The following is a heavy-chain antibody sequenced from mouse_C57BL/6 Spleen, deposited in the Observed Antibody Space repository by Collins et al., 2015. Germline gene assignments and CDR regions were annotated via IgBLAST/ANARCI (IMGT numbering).Heavy chain of an antibody. Sequence: EVKLVESGGGLVQPGGSLRLSCATSGFTFTDYYMSWVRQPPGKALEWLGFIRNKANGYTTEYSASVKGRFTISRDNSQSILYLQMNTLRAEDSATYYCARDIYDGYYLAWFAYWGRGTLVTVSA. CDR1: GFTFTDYY. CDR3: ARDIYDGYYLAWFAY. D-gene: IGHD2-3*01. CDR2: IRNKANGYTT. J-gene: IGHJ3*01. V-gene: IGHV7-3*02.